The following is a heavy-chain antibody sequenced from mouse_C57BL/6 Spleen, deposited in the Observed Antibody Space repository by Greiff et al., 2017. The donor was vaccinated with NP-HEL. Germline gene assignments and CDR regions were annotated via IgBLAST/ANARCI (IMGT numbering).Heavy chain of an antibody. V-gene: IGHV1-55*01. CDR3: ASDHITTVGYFDV. J-gene: IGHJ1*03. CDR1: GYTFTSYW. Sequence: QVQLQQPGAELVKPGASVKMSCKASGYTFTSYWITWVKQRPGQGLEWIGDIYPGSGSTNYTEKFTNKATLTVDTSSSTAYMQLSSLTSEDTAVYFCASDHITTVGYFDVWGTGTTVTVSS. CDR2: IYPGSGST. D-gene: IGHD1-1*01.